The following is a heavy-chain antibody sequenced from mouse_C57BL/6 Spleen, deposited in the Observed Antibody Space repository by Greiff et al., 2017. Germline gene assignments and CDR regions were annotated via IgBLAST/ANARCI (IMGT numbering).Heavy chain of an antibody. CDR3: ARNNFTYYFDY. Sequence: QVQLQQSGAELAKPGASVKLSCKASGYTFTSYWMNWVKQRPGQGLEWIGYINPSSGYTKYNQKFKDKATLTAEKSSSTAYMQLSSLTYEDSAVXYCARNNFTYYFDYWGQGTTLTVSS. D-gene: IGHD4-1*02. CDR1: GYTFTSYW. CDR2: INPSSGYT. V-gene: IGHV1-7*01. J-gene: IGHJ2*01.